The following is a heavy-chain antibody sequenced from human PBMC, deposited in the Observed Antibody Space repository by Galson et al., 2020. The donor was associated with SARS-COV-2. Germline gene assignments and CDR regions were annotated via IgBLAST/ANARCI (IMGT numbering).Heavy chain of an antibody. J-gene: IGHJ5*02. Sequence: SQTPSLTCTVSGGSLTSTSYYWAWIRQPPGKGLEWIGSIYYTGSTYYNPSLKSRVTISVDTSKNQFSLILRSVTAADTAVYYCARVDYYDSGGRMTGWFDPWGQGTLVTVSS. CDR2: IYYTGST. D-gene: IGHD3-22*01. CDR1: GGSLTSTSYY. CDR3: ARVDYYDSGGRMTGWFDP. V-gene: IGHV4-39*07.